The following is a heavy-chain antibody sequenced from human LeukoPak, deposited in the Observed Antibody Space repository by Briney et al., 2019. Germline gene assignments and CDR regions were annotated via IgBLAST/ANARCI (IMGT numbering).Heavy chain of an antibody. D-gene: IGHD2-2*01. V-gene: IGHV3-23*01. Sequence: VSAISGSGLSTYYSPSVKAPFTISTHNSKTTLYLQMNSLRAEDTAVYYCAKSGVVVPAASDYWGQGTLVTVSS. CDR2: ISGSGLST. CDR3: AKSGVVVPAASDY. J-gene: IGHJ4*02.